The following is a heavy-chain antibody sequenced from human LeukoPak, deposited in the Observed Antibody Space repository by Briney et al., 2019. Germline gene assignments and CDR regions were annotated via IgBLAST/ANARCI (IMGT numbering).Heavy chain of an antibody. J-gene: IGHJ3*02. D-gene: IGHD3-22*01. CDR2: IFYSGRT. V-gene: IGHV4-59*01. CDR3: ARARNYYDNSGYYYEGDAFDI. CDR1: GGSISNYH. Sequence: SETLSLTCTVSGGSISNYHWGWIRQPPGKGLEWIGYIFYSGRTNDNPSLKSRVTISVDTSKNQFSLRLSSVTAADTAVYYCARARNYYDNSGYYYEGDAFDIWGQGTMVTVSS.